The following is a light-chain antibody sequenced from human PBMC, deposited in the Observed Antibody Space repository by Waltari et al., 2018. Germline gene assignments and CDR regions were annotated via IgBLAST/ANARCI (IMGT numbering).Light chain of an antibody. CDR2: EAS. J-gene: IGKJ1*01. Sequence: DIQMTQSPSTLSASVGDRVTITCRASQSVNRWLAWYQQKPGKAPELLIYEASSLESGVPSRFSGSGSGKEFPLTISSLQPDDFGTYYCQQYVNYWTFGQGTKVEIK. V-gene: IGKV1-5*03. CDR1: QSVNRW. CDR3: QQYVNYWT.